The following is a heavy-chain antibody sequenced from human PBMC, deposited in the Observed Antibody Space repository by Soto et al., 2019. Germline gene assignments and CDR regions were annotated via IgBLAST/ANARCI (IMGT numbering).Heavy chain of an antibody. Sequence: EVQLLESGGGLVQPGGSLRLSCAASGFTFSSYAMSWVRQAPGKGLEWVSAISGSGGSTYYADSVKGRFTISRDNXXNTLXLXXXXXXAXXXXXXXXXXXXXXXAGWGDYYYYMDVWGKGTTVTVSS. CDR1: GFTFSSYA. J-gene: IGHJ6*03. CDR3: XXXXXXXAGWGDYYYYMDV. D-gene: IGHD6-13*01. V-gene: IGHV3-23*01. CDR2: ISGSGGST.